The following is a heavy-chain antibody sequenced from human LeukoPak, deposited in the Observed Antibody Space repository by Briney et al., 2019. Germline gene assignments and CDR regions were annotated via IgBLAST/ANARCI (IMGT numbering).Heavy chain of an antibody. CDR3: ARTHGYYYYMDV. CDR2: MNPNSGNT. CDR1: GYTFTSYD. V-gene: IGHV1-8*01. D-gene: IGHD2-8*01. Sequence: ASVKVSCKASGYTFTSYDINWMRQATGQGLEWMGWMNPNSGNTGYAQKFQGRVTMTRNTSISTAYMELSSLRSEDTAVYYCARTHGYYYYMDVWGKGTTVTVSS. J-gene: IGHJ6*03.